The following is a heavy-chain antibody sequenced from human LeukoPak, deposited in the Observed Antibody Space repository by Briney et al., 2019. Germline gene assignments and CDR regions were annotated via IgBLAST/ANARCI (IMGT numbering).Heavy chain of an antibody. CDR1: GFTFSGAW. D-gene: IGHD6-13*01. CDR2: IGSGGVDT. CDR3: ARPTITTAGTRWFDP. V-gene: IGHV3-23*01. J-gene: IGHJ5*02. Sequence: GGSLRLSCAASGFTFSGAWMNWVRQAPGKGLEWVSGIGSGGVDTHYADSVKGRFTISRDNSKNTLYLQMNSLRAEDTAVYYCARPTITTAGTRWFDPWGQGTLVTVSS.